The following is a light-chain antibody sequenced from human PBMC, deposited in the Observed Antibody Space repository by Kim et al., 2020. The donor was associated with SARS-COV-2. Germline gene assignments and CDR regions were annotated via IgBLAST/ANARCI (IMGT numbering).Light chain of an antibody. J-gene: IGKJ1*01. Sequence: DIQMTQSPSTLSASVGDRVTITCRASQSIRSWLAWYQQKPGKAPKLLIYDASSLESGVPSRFSGTGSGTEFTLTISSLQPDDFATYYCQQYNSYPWTFGQETKVDIK. V-gene: IGKV1-5*01. CDR3: QQYNSYPWT. CDR1: QSIRSW. CDR2: DAS.